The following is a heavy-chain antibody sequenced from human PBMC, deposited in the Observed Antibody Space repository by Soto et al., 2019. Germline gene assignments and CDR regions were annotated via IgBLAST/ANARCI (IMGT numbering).Heavy chain of an antibody. V-gene: IGHV4-39*01. Sequence: QLQLQESGPGLVKPSETLSLTCSLSGGAISDARFYWGWIRQSPGRGLEWIGSIYYTGPAFFNPSLQSPVTISVDTSENQFSLKLYSVTAADTALYFCARQKWEQPKWFDPWGQGTLVIVSP. CDR2: IYYTGPA. CDR3: ARQKWEQPKWFDP. CDR1: GGAISDARFY. J-gene: IGHJ5*02. D-gene: IGHD1-26*01.